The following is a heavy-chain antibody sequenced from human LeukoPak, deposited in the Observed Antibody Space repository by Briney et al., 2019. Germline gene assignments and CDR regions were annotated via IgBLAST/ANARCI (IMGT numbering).Heavy chain of an antibody. D-gene: IGHD4-17*01. CDR2: IYYSGST. V-gene: IGHV4-30-4*08. J-gene: IGHJ4*02. CDR3: ARDGHDYGDLTPSFDY. CDR1: GFTLSNYA. Sequence: LRLSCAASGFTLSNYAMSWVRQAPGKGLEWIGYIYYSGSTYYNPSLKSRVTISVDTSKNQFSLKLSSVTAADTAVYYCARDGHDYGDLTPSFDYWGQGTLVTVSS.